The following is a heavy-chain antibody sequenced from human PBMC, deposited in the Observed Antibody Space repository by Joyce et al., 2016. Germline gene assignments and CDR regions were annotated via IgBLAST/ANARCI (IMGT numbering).Heavy chain of an antibody. V-gene: IGHV5-51*03. D-gene: IGHD1-1*01. CDR2: IYPGDSYI. J-gene: IGHJ3*02. CDR3: AGRKTDTDGFDI. CDR1: GYSFTNFW. Sequence: EVQLVQSGAEVKKPGESLKISCKAAGYSFTNFWIGWVRQMPGKGLAWRVIIYPGDSYIRDSPSFQGQVTISADKSISTAYLQWSSLKASDSAIYYCAGRKTDTDGFDIWGQGTMVTVSS.